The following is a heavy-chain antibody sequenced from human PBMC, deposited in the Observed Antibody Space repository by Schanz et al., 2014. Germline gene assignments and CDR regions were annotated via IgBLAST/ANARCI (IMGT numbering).Heavy chain of an antibody. V-gene: IGHV3-30*18. CDR1: GFTFSDSW. Sequence: VQLVESGGGLVQPGGSLRLSCAASGFTFSDSWMHWVRQAPGKGLEWVAIISYDGRHKNYADSVKGRFTISRDNSKNTLHLQMNSLRVEDTAVYYCAKDDTQVNGMDVWGQGTTVTVSS. CDR2: ISYDGRHK. J-gene: IGHJ6*02. CDR3: AKDDTQVNGMDV.